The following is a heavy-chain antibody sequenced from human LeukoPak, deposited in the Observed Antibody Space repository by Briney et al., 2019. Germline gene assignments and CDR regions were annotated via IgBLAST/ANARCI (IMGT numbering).Heavy chain of an antibody. V-gene: IGHV4-39*07. D-gene: IGHD2-8*01. J-gene: IGHJ3*02. CDR1: GGSIRSSSYN. CDR2: IHYTGTT. Sequence: PSETLSLTCTVSGGSIRSSSYNWGWIRQPPGKGLEWIGSIHYTGTTFYNPSLKSRVTISVDTSKNQFSLKLRSVTAADTAVYYCAREILQGVHAFDIWGQGTMVTVSS. CDR3: AREILQGVHAFDI.